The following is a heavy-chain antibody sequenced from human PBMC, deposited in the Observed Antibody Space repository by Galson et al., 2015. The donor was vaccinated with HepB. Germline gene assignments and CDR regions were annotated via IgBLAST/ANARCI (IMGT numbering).Heavy chain of an antibody. Sequence: SLRLSCAASGFTFSTYRMHWVRQAPGKGLVWVSRISPDGSTTNYADSVKGRFTISRDNAKNTLYLQMNSLRAEDTAVYYCATTLRGDYWGQGTLVTVSS. D-gene: IGHD4-17*01. CDR3: ATTLRGDY. J-gene: IGHJ4*02. CDR2: ISPDGSTT. CDR1: GFTFSTYR. V-gene: IGHV3-74*01.